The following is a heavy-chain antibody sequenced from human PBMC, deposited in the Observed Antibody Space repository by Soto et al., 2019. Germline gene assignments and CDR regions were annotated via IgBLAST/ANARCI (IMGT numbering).Heavy chain of an antibody. J-gene: IGHJ4*02. V-gene: IGHV3-23*01. Sequence: GGSLRLSCAASGFTFSSYAMSWVRQAPGKGLEWVSAISGSGGSTYYADSVKGRFTISRDNSKNTLYLQMNSLRAEDTAVYYCAKAAVAGLPVPYYIDYWGQGTLVTVSS. CDR1: GFTFSSYA. CDR3: AKAAVAGLPVPYYIDY. CDR2: ISGSGGST. D-gene: IGHD6-19*01.